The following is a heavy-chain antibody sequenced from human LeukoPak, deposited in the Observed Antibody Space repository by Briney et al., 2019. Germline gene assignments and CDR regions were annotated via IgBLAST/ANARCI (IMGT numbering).Heavy chain of an antibody. CDR2: AWYDGTNE. D-gene: IGHD5-12*01. CDR3: AKGAYDYIEIAYFDY. CDR1: GITSRNYG. J-gene: IGHJ4*02. V-gene: IGHV3-33*03. Sequence: GGSLRLSCVASGITSRNYGMHWVRQAPGKGLEWVAVAWYDGTNEDYADSVKGRFTISRDKSKNTLYLQMNSLRAEDTAVYYCAKGAYDYIEIAYFDYWGQGSLVTVSS.